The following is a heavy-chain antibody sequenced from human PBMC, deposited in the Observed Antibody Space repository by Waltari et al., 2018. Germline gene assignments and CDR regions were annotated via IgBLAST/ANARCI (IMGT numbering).Heavy chain of an antibody. CDR3: ARVVMDSSQFDY. Sequence: QVQLVQSGAEVKKPGASVKVSCKASGYTFTGYYMHWVRQAPGQGLEWIGWINPNSGGTNYAQNFQGRVTMTRDTSISTAYMELSRLRSDDTAVYYCARVVMDSSQFDYWGQGTLVTVSS. V-gene: IGHV1-2*02. CDR1: GYTFTGYY. D-gene: IGHD6-13*01. CDR2: INPNSGGT. J-gene: IGHJ4*02.